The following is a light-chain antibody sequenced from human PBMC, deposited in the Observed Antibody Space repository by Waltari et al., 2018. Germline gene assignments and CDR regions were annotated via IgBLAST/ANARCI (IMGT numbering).Light chain of an antibody. V-gene: IGKV4-1*01. Sequence: DIVMTQSPDSLAVSLGERATINCKSSQSVLYSSNNKNYLAWYQQKPGQPPKLLIYWASTRESGVPDRFSSSGSGTDFTLTISSLQAEDVAVYYCQQYYSILPRTFGQGTKVEIK. J-gene: IGKJ1*01. CDR1: QSVLYSSNNKNY. CDR2: WAS. CDR3: QQYYSILPRT.